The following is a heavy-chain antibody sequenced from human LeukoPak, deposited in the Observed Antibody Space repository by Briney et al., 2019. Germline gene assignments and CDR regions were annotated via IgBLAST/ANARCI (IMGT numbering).Heavy chain of an antibody. Sequence: GGSLRLSCAASGFTVSSNYMSWVRQAPGKGLEWVSVIYSGGSTYYADSVKGRFTISRDNSKNTLYLQMNSLRAEDTAVYYCARDHPRGSAPRTDHWGQGTLVTVSS. CDR2: IYSGGST. D-gene: IGHD3-10*01. CDR1: GFTVSSNY. J-gene: IGHJ4*02. V-gene: IGHV3-66*01. CDR3: ARDHPRGSAPRTDH.